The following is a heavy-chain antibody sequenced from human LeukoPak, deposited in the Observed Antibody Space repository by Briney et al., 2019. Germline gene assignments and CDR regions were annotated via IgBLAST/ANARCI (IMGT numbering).Heavy chain of an antibody. CDR2: MNPNSGNT. CDR1: GYTFTSYD. D-gene: IGHD6-19*01. V-gene: IGHV1-8*01. CDR3: ARGLSKGPYRGAVAGSFDY. J-gene: IGHJ4*02. Sequence: ASVKVSCNASGYTFTSYDINWVRQATGQGLEWMGWMNPNSGNTGYAQKFQGRVTMTRNTSISTAYMELSSLRSEDTAVYYYARGLSKGPYRGAVAGSFDYWGQGTLVTVSS.